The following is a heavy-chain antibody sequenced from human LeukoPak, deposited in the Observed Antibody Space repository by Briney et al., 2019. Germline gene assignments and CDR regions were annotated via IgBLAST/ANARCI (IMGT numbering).Heavy chain of an antibody. CDR2: IIPIFGTA. CDR3: ARSGQGIVGATAPLY. V-gene: IGHV1-69*06. Sequence: GSSVKVSCKASGGTFSSYAISWVRQAPGQGLEWMGGIIPIFGTANYAQKFQGRVTITADKSTSTAYMELSSLRSEDTAVYYCARSGQGIVGATAPLYWGQGTLVTVPS. J-gene: IGHJ4*02. D-gene: IGHD1-26*01. CDR1: GGTFSSYA.